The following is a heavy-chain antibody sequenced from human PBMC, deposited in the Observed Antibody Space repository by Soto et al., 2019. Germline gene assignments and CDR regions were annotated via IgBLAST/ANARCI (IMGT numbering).Heavy chain of an antibody. CDR3: ARGVLY. D-gene: IGHD1-1*01. Sequence: QVQLQESGPGLVKPSQTLSLTCTVSGGSICSGGYFWSWIRQPPGEGLGWIGNIFYSGTTYYNPSLKSRVTISVDKFKNRFSLKLSSVTAADTAVYFVARGVLYWGQGTLVTFAS. CDR1: GGSICSGGYF. V-gene: IGHV4-31*03. CDR2: IFYSGTT. J-gene: IGHJ4*02.